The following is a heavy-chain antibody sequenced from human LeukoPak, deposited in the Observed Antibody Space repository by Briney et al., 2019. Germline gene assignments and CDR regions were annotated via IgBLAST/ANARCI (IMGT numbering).Heavy chain of an antibody. CDR1: GFTFSSYA. Sequence: PGGSLRLSCAASGFTFSSYAMNWVRQAPGKGLEWVANIKQDGTEKYYVDSAKGRFTISRDDAKNSLYLQMDSLRPEDTAVYYCAGGGGWTYLYWGQGTLVTVSS. CDR3: AGGGGWTYLY. CDR2: IKQDGTEK. D-gene: IGHD6-19*01. J-gene: IGHJ4*02. V-gene: IGHV3-7*01.